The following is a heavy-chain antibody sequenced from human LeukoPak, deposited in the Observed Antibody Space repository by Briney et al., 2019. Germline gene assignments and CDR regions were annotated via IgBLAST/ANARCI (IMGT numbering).Heavy chain of an antibody. D-gene: IGHD3-3*01. CDR1: GGTFNNFA. J-gene: IGHJ4*02. V-gene: IGHV1-69*13. CDR3: ASPMTYYDVWSGYPPFDY. CDR2: TIRVSGTT. Sequence: RASVKVSCKVSGGTFNNFALSWVRQAPGQGLEWVGGTIRVSGTTKYAQNLQGRVKVTADGSTSTAYMEMSSLRSEDTAIYYCASPMTYYDVWSGYPPFDYWGQGTLVTVSS.